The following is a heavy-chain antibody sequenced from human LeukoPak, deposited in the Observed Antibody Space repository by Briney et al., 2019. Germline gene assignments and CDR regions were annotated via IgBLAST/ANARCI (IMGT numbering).Heavy chain of an antibody. CDR2: IRSKAYGGTT. CDR3: TRDRYSFDY. Sequence: QPGRSLRLSCTASGFTFGDYAMSWVRQAPGKGLEWVGFIRSKAYGGTTEYAASVKGRFTISRDDSKSIAYLQMSSLKTEDTAVYYCTRDRYSFDYWGQGTLVTVSS. J-gene: IGHJ4*02. V-gene: IGHV3-49*04. CDR1: GFTFGDYA. D-gene: IGHD4-11*01.